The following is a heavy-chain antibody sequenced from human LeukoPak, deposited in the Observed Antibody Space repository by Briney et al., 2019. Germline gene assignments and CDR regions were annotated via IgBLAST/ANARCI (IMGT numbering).Heavy chain of an antibody. J-gene: IGHJ3*02. CDR2: INPSGGST. CDR3: ARDPQSYSSGGTTWAFDI. Sequence: ASVKVSCKASAYTFTSNDINWVRQAPGQGLEWMGIINPSGGSTSYAQKFQGRVTMTRDTSTSTVYMELSSLRSEDTAVYYCARDPQSYSSGGTTWAFDIWGQGTMVTVSS. D-gene: IGHD6-19*01. V-gene: IGHV1-46*01. CDR1: AYTFTSND.